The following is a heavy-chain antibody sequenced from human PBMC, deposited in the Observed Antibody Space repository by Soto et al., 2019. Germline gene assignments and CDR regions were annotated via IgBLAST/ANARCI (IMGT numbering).Heavy chain of an antibody. CDR3: ARGRLLDSGVSGASPWWGMDV. CDR2: IIPIFGTA. CDR1: GGTFSSYA. J-gene: IGHJ6*02. D-gene: IGHD2-15*01. Sequence: QVQLVQSGAEVKKPGSSVKVSCKASGGTFSSYAISWVRQAPGQGLEWMGGIIPIFGTANYAQKFQGRVTITADKSTSTAYMELSSLRSEDTAVYYCARGRLLDSGVSGASPWWGMDVWGQGTTVTVSS. V-gene: IGHV1-69*06.